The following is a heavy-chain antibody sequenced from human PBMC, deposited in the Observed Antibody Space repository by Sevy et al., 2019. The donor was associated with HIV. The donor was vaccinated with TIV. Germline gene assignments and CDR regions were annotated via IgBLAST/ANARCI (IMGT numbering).Heavy chain of an antibody. CDR2: IYTSGST. J-gene: IGHJ6*02. D-gene: IGHD3-3*01. Sequence: SETLSLTCTVSGGSISSYYWSWIRQPAGKGLEWIGRIYTSGSTNYNPSLKSRVTMSVDTSKNQFSLKLRSVTAADTAVYYCARDQYYDFWSGYYDPYYYYGMGVWCQGTTVTVSS. CDR1: GGSISSYY. CDR3: ARDQYYDFWSGYYDPYYYYGMGV. V-gene: IGHV4-4*07.